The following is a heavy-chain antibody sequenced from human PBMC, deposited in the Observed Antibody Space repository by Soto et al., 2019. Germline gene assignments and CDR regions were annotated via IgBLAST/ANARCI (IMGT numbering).Heavy chain of an antibody. Sequence: QAQLVQSGAEVKKPGASVKVSCKASGYTFYNHSIRWVRQAPGQGLEWMGRISADNGNTKYAQKFRGRVTMTTDTSTSTVYMELRNLRSDDTAVYYCARCIQQDYYYGMDVWGQGTTVTVSS. V-gene: IGHV1-18*01. J-gene: IGHJ6*02. CDR2: ISADNGNT. CDR3: ARCIQQDYYYGMDV. D-gene: IGHD5-18*01. CDR1: GYTFYNHS.